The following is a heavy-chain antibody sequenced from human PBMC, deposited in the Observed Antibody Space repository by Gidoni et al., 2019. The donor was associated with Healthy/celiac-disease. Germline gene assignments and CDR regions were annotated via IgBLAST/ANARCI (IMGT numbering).Heavy chain of an antibody. D-gene: IGHD2-15*01. J-gene: IGHJ4*02. Sequence: QVQLVESGGGVVQPGRSLRLSWAASGFTFSHYAMHWVRQAPGKGLEWVAVISYDGSNKYYADSVKGRFTISRDNSKNTLYLQMNSLRAEDTAVYYCARDGYCSGGSCPYYFDYWGQGTLVTVSS. CDR3: ARDGYCSGGSCPYYFDY. CDR1: GFTFSHYA. CDR2: ISYDGSNK. V-gene: IGHV3-30*04.